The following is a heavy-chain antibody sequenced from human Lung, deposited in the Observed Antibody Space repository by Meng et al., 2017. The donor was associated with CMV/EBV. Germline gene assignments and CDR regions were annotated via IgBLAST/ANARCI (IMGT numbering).Heavy chain of an antibody. CDR1: GFSLSNARMG. CDR2: IFSNDEK. V-gene: IGHV2-26*01. J-gene: IGHJ4*02. CDR3: ARIGWYDFWSGYYSFVDY. Sequence: SGPTLVXPTETLTLTCTVSGFSLSNARMGVSWIRQPPGKALEWLAHIFSNDEKSYSTSLKSRLTISKDTSKSQVVLTMTNMDPVDTATYYCARIGWYDFWSGYYSFVDYWGQGXLVTVSS. D-gene: IGHD3-3*01.